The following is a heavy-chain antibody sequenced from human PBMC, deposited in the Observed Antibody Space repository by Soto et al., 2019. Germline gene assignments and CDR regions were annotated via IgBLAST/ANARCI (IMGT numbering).Heavy chain of an antibody. V-gene: IGHV4-34*01. Sequence: QLPLQQLGAGLLKPSETLALTCAVYGGSFSGYYWSWIRQPQGKGLEWIGEINHSGSTNYNPGLKSRVNISLDISKNQLSLKLSAVPAADTAVYDCARVTTHAAAGRKVFDYCGQGTLVTVSS. D-gene: IGHD6-13*01. J-gene: IGHJ4*02. CDR3: ARVTTHAAAGRKVFDY. CDR2: INHSGST. CDR1: GGSFSGYY.